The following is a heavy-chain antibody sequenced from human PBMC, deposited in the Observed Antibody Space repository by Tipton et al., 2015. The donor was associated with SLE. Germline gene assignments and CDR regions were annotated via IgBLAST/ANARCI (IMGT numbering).Heavy chain of an antibody. D-gene: IGHD3-10*01. CDR3: AREMVTMVRGVQLYYFDY. CDR2: IYHSGST. Sequence: TLSLTCAVSGGSISSGGYYWGWIRQPPGKGLEWIGSIYHSGSTYYNPSLKSRVTISVDTSKNQFSLKLSSVTAADTAVYYCAREMVTMVRGVQLYYFDYWGQGTLVTVSS. J-gene: IGHJ4*02. V-gene: IGHV4-39*07. CDR1: GGSISSGGYY.